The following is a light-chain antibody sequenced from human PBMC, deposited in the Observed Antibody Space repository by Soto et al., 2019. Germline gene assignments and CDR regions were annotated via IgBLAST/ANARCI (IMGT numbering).Light chain of an antibody. CDR3: CSYVSSKTYL. J-gene: IGLJ1*01. CDR1: SSDINDYNY. V-gene: IGLV2-14*01. CDR2: EVR. Sequence: QSALTQPASVSGSPGQSITISCTGTSSDINDYNYVSWYQQHPGKAPKVLIFEVRNRPSGVSDRFSGSKSGTTASLTISGLQAEDEADYYCCSYVSSKTYLFGTGTKVTVL.